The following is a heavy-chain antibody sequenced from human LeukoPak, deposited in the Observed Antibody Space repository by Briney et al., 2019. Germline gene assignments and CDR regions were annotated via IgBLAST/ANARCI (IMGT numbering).Heavy chain of an antibody. J-gene: IGHJ4*02. CDR1: GGSISSSSYY. CDR3: ARGGGWSPYYFDY. CDR2: IYYSGST. Sequence: SETLSLTCTVSGGSISSSSYYWGWIRQPPGKGLEWIGSIYYSGSTYYNPSLKSRVTISVDTSKNQFSLKLSSVTAADTAVYYCARGGGWSPYYFDYWGQGTLVTVSS. V-gene: IGHV4-39*01. D-gene: IGHD6-19*01.